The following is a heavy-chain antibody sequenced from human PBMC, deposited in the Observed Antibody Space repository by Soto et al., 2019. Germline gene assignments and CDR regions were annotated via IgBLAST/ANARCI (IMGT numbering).Heavy chain of an antibody. J-gene: IGHJ6*02. CDR2: IDPSDSYT. Sequence: PGESLKISCNGSGYSFTSYWISWVRQMPWKGLEWMGRIDPSDSYTNYSPSFQGHVTISADKSISTAYLQWSSLKASDTAMYYCARQPRDSTIFGVVPYYYGMDVWGQGTTVTVSS. CDR1: GYSFTSYW. V-gene: IGHV5-10-1*01. D-gene: IGHD3-3*01. CDR3: ARQPRDSTIFGVVPYYYGMDV.